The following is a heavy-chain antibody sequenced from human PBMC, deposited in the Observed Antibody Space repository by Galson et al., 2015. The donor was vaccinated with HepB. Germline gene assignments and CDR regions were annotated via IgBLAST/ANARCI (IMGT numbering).Heavy chain of an antibody. CDR3: ARGTPYNFDTSGYFPLYYLDY. CDR1: GFTLSSYA. J-gene: IGHJ4*02. D-gene: IGHD3-22*01. Sequence: SLRLSCAASGFTLSSYAMSWVRQAPGKGLEWVSAISGSGGSTYYADSVQGRFTISRDNSKNTLSLQMSSLRAEDTAVYYCARGTPYNFDTSGYFPLYYLDYWGQGTLVTVSS. V-gene: IGHV3-23*01. CDR2: ISGSGGST.